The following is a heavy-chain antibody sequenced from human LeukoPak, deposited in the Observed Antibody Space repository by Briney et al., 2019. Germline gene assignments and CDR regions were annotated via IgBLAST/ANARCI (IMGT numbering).Heavy chain of an antibody. J-gene: IGHJ4*02. D-gene: IGHD6-25*01. CDR1: GLTVSRSY. CDR3: ARERVTAAVTFFDY. V-gene: IGHV3-53*01. CDR2: IYSGADT. Sequence: PGGSLRLSCAGSGLTVSRSYMIWVRQAPGRGLEWVSIIYSGADTYYADSVKGRFIISRDNSKNILFLQMNSLRAEHTAVYYCARERVTAAVTFFDYWGQGTLVTVSS.